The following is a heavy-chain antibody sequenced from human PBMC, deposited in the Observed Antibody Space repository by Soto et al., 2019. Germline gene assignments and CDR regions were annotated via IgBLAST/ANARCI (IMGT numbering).Heavy chain of an antibody. CDR1: GYSFANYW. CDR2: IYPGDSDT. D-gene: IGHD6-25*01. Sequence: GESLKISCKGSGYSFANYWIGWVRQMPGKGLEWMGLIYPGDSDTRYSPSFQGQVTISADKSISTAYLQLASLKASDTAIYYCVRQTSSTYSGAMDVWGKGTTVTVSS. CDR3: VRQTSSTYSGAMDV. J-gene: IGHJ6*03. V-gene: IGHV5-51*01.